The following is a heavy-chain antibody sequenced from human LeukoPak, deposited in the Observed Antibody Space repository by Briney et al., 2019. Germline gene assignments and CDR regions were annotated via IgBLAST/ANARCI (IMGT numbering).Heavy chain of an antibody. Sequence: SVKVSCKASGGTFSSYAISWMRQAPGQGLEWMGGIIPIFGTANYAQKFQGRVTITADKSTSTAYMELSSLRSEDTAVYYCARSSIIAAAGPYYFDYWGQGTLVTVSS. CDR1: GGTFSSYA. CDR3: ARSSIIAAAGPYYFDY. D-gene: IGHD6-13*01. CDR2: IIPIFGTA. J-gene: IGHJ4*02. V-gene: IGHV1-69*06.